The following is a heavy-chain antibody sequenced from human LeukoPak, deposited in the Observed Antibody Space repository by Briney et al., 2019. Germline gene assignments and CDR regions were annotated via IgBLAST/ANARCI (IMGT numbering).Heavy chain of an antibody. CDR3: ARDWGSIKVITDY. V-gene: IGHV1-18*01. D-gene: IGHD3-16*01. CDR2: ISSNSDNT. CDR1: GNTFTSYG. Sequence: GASVTVSCKATGNTFTSYGISWVRQAPGQGLEWGGWISSNSDNTNYAQKFQGRVTMTTDTSTSTAYMELRSLRSDDTAVYYCARDWGSIKVITDYWGQGTLVTVSS. J-gene: IGHJ4*02.